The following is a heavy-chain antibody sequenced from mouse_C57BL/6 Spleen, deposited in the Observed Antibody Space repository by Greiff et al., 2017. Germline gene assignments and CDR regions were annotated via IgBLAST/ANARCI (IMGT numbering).Heavy chain of an antibody. V-gene: IGHV1-15*01. Sequence: QVQLQQSGAELVRPGASVTLSCKASGYTFTDYEMHWVKQTPVHGLEWIGAIDPETGGTAYNQKFKGKAILTADKSSSTAYMELRSLTSEDSAVYYCTRYGTTGDYWGQGTTLTVSS. CDR3: TRYGTTGDY. CDR2: IDPETGGT. D-gene: IGHD1-1*01. J-gene: IGHJ2*01. CDR1: GYTFTDYE.